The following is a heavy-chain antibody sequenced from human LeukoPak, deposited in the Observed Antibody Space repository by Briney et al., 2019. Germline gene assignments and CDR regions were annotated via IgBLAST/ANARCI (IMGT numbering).Heavy chain of an antibody. V-gene: IGHV1-2*02. D-gene: IGHD1-20*01. Sequence: ASVKVSCKASGYTFTAYYMQWVRQAPGQGLEWMGWIGPNSGATDSAQKFQGRVTVTRDTSINTVYMELSGLTSDDTAVYYCARGRASLTAWFVPWGQGTLVTVSS. CDR3: ARGRASLTAWFVP. CDR2: IGPNSGAT. CDR1: GYTFTAYY. J-gene: IGHJ5*02.